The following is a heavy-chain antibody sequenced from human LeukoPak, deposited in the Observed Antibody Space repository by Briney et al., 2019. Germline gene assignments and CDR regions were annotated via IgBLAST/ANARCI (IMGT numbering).Heavy chain of an antibody. CDR3: TRAGSGDGSYHDGNDAFDI. Sequence: GRSLRLSCTASGFTFGDYAMSWFRQAPGKGLEWVGFIRSKAYGGTTEYAASVKGRFTISRDDSKSIAYLQMNSLKTEDTAVYYCTRAGSGDGSYHDGNDAFDIWGQGTMVTVSS. V-gene: IGHV3-49*03. CDR2: IRSKAYGGTT. D-gene: IGHD1-26*01. CDR1: GFTFGDYA. J-gene: IGHJ3*02.